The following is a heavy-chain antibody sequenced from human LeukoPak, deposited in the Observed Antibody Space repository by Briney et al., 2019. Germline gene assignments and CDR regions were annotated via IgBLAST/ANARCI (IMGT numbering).Heavy chain of an antibody. J-gene: IGHJ6*02. CDR3: ARDRIYGSGSLYYYYGMDV. CDR2: LSSGGNT. V-gene: IGHV3-23*01. CDR1: GFTFSNTA. D-gene: IGHD3-10*01. Sequence: GGSLRLSCAVSGFTFSNTAMSWVRQAPGKGLEWVATLSSGGNTHYADSVQGRFTISRDSSKNMLYLQMNSLGVEDTAMYYCARDRIYGSGSLYYYYGMDVWGQGTTVTVSS.